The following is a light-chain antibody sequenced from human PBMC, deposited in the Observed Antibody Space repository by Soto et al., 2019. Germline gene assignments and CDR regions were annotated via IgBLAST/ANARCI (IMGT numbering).Light chain of an antibody. CDR1: QNITNN. CDR2: HAS. CDR3: QQHYGLPPLT. Sequence: DIQMTQSPSSLSASIGDRVTITCQASQNITNNLSWYQQKPGKAPNLLIYHASKLAKGVTSRFSGSGSGTDFSFIITSLQREDLATYYCQQHYGLPPLTFGQGAKVDIK. V-gene: IGKV1-33*01. J-gene: IGKJ1*01.